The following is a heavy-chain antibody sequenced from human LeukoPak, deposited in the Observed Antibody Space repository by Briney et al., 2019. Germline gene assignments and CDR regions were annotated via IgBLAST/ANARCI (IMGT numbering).Heavy chain of an antibody. D-gene: IGHD3-10*01. Sequence: GGSLRLSCAASGFTFSSYAMSGARQAPGKGLEWVSAIGGSGSTTYYADSVKGRFTISRDNSKNTVLLQMNSLRAEDTAVYYCAPRGYPTVFHYWGQGTLVTVSS. J-gene: IGHJ4*02. CDR2: IGGSGSTT. CDR3: APRGYPTVFHY. CDR1: GFTFSSYA. V-gene: IGHV3-23*01.